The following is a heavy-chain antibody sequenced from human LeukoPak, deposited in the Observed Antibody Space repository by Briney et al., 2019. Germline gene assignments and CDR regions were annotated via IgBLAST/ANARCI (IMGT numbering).Heavy chain of an antibody. D-gene: IGHD1-26*01. V-gene: IGHV3-15*01. J-gene: IGHJ4*02. CDR3: TTDRREGSYYNFDY. CDR1: GFTFSNAW. Sequence: PGGSLRLSCAASGFTFSNAWMSWVRQAPGKGLEWVGRIKSKTDGGTTDYAAPVKGRFTISRDESKNTLYLQMNSLKTEDTAVYYCTTDRREGSYYNFDYWGQGTLVTVSS. CDR2: IKSKTDGGTT.